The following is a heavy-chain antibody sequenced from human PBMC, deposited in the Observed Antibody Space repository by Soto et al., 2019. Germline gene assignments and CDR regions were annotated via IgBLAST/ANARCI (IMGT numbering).Heavy chain of an antibody. D-gene: IGHD5-12*01. CDR1: GYSCTSYW. CDR3: ARRSGYDHLRRGRNWNYYYYYMDV. V-gene: IGHV5-51*01. J-gene: IGHJ6*03. Sequence: PGESLKISCKGSGYSCTSYWIGWVRQMPGKGLEWMGIIYPGDSDTRYSPSFQGQVTISADKSISTAYLQWSSLKASDTAMYYCARRSGYDHLRRGRNWNYYYYYMDVWGKGTTVTVSS. CDR2: IYPGDSDT.